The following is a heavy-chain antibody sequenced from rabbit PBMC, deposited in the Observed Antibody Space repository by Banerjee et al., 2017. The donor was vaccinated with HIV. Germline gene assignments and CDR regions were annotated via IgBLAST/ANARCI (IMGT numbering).Heavy chain of an antibody. CDR3: ARDPYLSSSGYFWGLNL. D-gene: IGHD1-1*01. CDR2: IYTGSNGIT. V-gene: IGHV1S40*01. CDR1: GLDFSSSYY. Sequence: QSLEESGGDLVKPGASLTLTCTASGLDFSSSYYMCWVRQAPGKGLEWIACIYTGSNGITYYASWAKGRFTISKTSSTTVTLQMTSLTAADTATYFCARDPYLSSSGYFWGLNLWGPGTLVTVS. J-gene: IGHJ4*01.